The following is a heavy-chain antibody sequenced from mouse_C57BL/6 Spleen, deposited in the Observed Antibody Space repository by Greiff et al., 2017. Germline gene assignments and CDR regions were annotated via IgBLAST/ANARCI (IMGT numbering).Heavy chain of an antibody. V-gene: IGHV5-6*02. CDR3: ARHDYYAMDY. CDR1: GFTFSSYG. CDR2: ISSGGSYT. Sequence: EVMLVESGGDLVKPGGSLKLSCAASGFTFSSYGMSWVRQTPDKRLEWVATISSGGSYTYYPDSVKGRFTISRDNAKNTLYLQMSSLKSEDTAMYYCARHDYYAMDYWGQGTSVPVSS. J-gene: IGHJ4*01.